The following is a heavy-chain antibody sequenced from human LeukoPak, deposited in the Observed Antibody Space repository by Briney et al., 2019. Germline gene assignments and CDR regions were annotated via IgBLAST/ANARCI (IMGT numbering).Heavy chain of an antibody. CDR1: GGSISSSSYY. CDR3: ARVEDYYDSSGYYDY. D-gene: IGHD3-22*01. J-gene: IGHJ4*02. CDR2: IYSSGST. Sequence: SETLSLTCTVSGGSISSSSYYWGWIRQPPGKGLEWIGTIYSSGSTYYNPSLKSRVTISVDTSKNQFSLKLSSVTAADTAVYYCARVEDYYDSSGYYDYWGQGTLVTVSS. V-gene: IGHV4-39*07.